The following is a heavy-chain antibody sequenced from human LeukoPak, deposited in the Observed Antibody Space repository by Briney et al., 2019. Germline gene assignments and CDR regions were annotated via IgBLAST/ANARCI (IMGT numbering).Heavy chain of an antibody. J-gene: IGHJ4*02. Sequence: GGSLRLSCAVSGFTFSTYWVSWVRQAPGKGLEWVANIRQDGGAKYYVDSVRGRFTISRDNAKNSLYLQMNSLRAEDTGVYYCATSSDAPANIWGQRTLVTVSS. CDR2: IRQDGGAK. CDR3: ATSSDAPANI. CDR1: GFTFSTYW. D-gene: IGHD2-2*01. V-gene: IGHV3-7*01.